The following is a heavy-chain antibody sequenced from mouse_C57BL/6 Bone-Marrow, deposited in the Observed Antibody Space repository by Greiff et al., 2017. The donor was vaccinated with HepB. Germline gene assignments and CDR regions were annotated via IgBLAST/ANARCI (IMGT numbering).Heavy chain of an antibody. J-gene: IGHJ3*01. CDR2: ISSGSSTI. Sequence: EVHLVESGGGLVKPGGSLKLSCAASGFTFSDYGMHWVRQAPEKGLEWVAYISSGSSTIYYADTVKGRFTISRDNAKNTLFLQMTSLRSEDTAMYYCARKDYDYDWGFAYWGQGTLVTVSA. D-gene: IGHD2-4*01. CDR3: ARKDYDYDWGFAY. CDR1: GFTFSDYG. V-gene: IGHV5-17*01.